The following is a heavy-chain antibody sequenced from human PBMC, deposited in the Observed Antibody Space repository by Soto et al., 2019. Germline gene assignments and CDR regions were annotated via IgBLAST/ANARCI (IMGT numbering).Heavy chain of an antibody. CDR2: INHSGST. Sequence: EILHIACDLVSGCVSGSDVRGIRHPPGKGLEWIGEINHSGSTNYKPSIKSRVTISVDTSKNQFSMKLSSVTAEDTAVYYCARGWAGFYRLWFGRGWFDPWGHGTLFTVSS. CDR3: ARGWAGFYRLWFGRGWFDP. D-gene: IGHD3-10*01. J-gene: IGHJ5*02. V-gene: IGHV4-34*01. CDR1: SGCVSGSD.